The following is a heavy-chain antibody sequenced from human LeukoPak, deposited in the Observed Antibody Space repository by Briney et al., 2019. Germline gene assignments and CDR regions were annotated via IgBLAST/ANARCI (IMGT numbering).Heavy chain of an antibody. CDR2: IKQDGSEK. CDR3: ARDPAQMTTVTTVSYYYMDV. D-gene: IGHD4-11*01. V-gene: IGHV3-7*01. CDR1: GFTFSSYW. Sequence: GGSLRLSCAASGFTFSSYWMSWVRQAPGKGLEWVANIKQDGSEKYYVDSVKGRFTISRDNAKNSLYLQMNSLRAEDTAVYYCARDPAQMTTVTTVSYYYMDVWGKGTTVTVSS. J-gene: IGHJ6*03.